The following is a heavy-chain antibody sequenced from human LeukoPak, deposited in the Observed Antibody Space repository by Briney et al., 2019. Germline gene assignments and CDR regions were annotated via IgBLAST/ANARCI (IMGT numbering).Heavy chain of an antibody. CDR1: GASIFSGNW. CDR2: IYHSGRA. J-gene: IGHJ4*02. D-gene: IGHD1-26*01. V-gene: IGHV4-4*02. CDR3: ARTLSRWDPFDY. Sequence: PSETLSLTCAVSGASIFSGNWWSRVRQPPGKGLEWIGEIYHSGRANYNPSLKSRVTISLDKSKNQFSLKLSSVTAADTAVYYCARTLSRWDPFDYWGQGTLVTVSS.